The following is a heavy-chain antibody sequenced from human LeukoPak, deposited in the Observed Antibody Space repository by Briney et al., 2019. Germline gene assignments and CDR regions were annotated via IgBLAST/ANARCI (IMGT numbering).Heavy chain of an antibody. CDR1: GFTFCIYE. D-gene: IGHD3-10*02. J-gene: IGHJ6*04. Sequence: GGSLRLSCAPSGFTFCIYEMNWVREAPGRGVGWGSYISSSGSTIYYADSVKRRFTISRDNAKNSLYLQMNSLRAEDTAVYYCAELGITMIGGVWGKGTTVTISS. CDR3: AELGITMIGGV. CDR2: ISSSGSTI. V-gene: IGHV3-48*03.